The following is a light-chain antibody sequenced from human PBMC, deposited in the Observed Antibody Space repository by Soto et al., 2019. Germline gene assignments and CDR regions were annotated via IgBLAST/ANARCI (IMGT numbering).Light chain of an antibody. CDR3: PQYNNWPPT. V-gene: IGKV3D-15*01. J-gene: IGKJ1*01. Sequence: EIVMTQSPATLSVSPGERATLSCRASQSVSGNLAWYQQKPGQAPRLLIYGASTRATGIPARFSGSGSGTDSTLTISSLQSAGLAVYYWPQYNNWPPTFGQGTTVEIK. CDR2: GAS. CDR1: QSVSGN.